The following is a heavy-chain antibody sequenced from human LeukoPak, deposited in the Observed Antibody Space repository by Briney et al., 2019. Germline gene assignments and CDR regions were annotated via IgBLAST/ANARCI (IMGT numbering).Heavy chain of an antibody. CDR1: GGSITSYY. CDR2: IYYSGST. D-gene: IGHD3-22*01. CDR3: ARHRGGSSGYYSFFDY. V-gene: IGHV4-59*08. Sequence: SETLSLTCIVSGGSITSYYWSWIRQPPGKGLEWIGYIYYSGSTNYNPSLKSRVTISVDTSKNQFSLKPSSVTAADTALYYCARHRGGSSGYYSFFDYWGQGTLVTVSS. J-gene: IGHJ4*02.